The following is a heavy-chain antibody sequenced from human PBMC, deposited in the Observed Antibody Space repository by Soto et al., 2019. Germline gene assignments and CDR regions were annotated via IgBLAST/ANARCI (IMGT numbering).Heavy chain of an antibody. J-gene: IGHJ3*01. CDR3: SIGSWSAETFDV. V-gene: IGHV1-69*02. CDR1: GGTYSTYT. D-gene: IGHD2-2*01. Sequence: QVHLEQSGAEVKKPGSSVKVSCKAAGGTYSTYTLIWVRQAPGQGLEWMGRIITMLTVTYSAQKFQGRVTLTADQSTSTAFMELTSLTADDTAVYYCSIGSWSAETFDVWGQGTMVTVSS. CDR2: IITMLTVT.